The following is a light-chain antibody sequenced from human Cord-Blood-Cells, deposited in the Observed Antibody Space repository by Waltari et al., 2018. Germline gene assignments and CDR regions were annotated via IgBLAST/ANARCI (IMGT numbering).Light chain of an antibody. CDR3: QSYDSSLSCV. J-gene: IGLJ1*01. CDR2: GNS. V-gene: IGLV1-40*01. CDR1: SSNIGAGYD. Sequence: QSVLTQPPSVSGAPGQRVTISCTGSSSNIGAGYDVHWYQQLPGTAPKLLIYGNSNRPSGVPDRFSGSQSGPSASLAITGLQAEDEADYYCQSYDSSLSCVFGTGTKVTVL.